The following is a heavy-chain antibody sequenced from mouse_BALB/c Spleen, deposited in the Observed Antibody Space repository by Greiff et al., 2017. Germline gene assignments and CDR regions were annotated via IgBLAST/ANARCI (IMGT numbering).Heavy chain of an antibody. CDR3: ARGDPHFDY. J-gene: IGHJ2*01. CDR1: GFTFSSFG. V-gene: IGHV5-17*02. CDR2: ISSGSSTI. Sequence: EVMLVESGGGLVKPGGSRKLSCAASGFTFSSFGMHWVRQAPEKGLEWVAYISSGSSTIYYADTVKGRFTISRDNPKNTLFLQMTSLRSEDTAMYYCARGDPHFDYWGQGTTLTVSS.